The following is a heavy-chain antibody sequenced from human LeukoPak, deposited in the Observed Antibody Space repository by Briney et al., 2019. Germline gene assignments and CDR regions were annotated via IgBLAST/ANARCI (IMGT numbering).Heavy chain of an antibody. CDR2: INWNGGST. D-gene: IGHD6-19*01. CDR3: ARDRYSSGWAPFDY. V-gene: IGHV3-20*04. CDR1: GFTFDDYG. J-gene: IGHJ4*02. Sequence: GGSLRLTCAASGFTFDDYGMSWVRQAPGKGLEWVSGINWNGGSTGYADSVKGRFTISRDNAKNSLYLQMNSLRAEDTAVYYCARDRYSSGWAPFDYWGQGTLVTVSS.